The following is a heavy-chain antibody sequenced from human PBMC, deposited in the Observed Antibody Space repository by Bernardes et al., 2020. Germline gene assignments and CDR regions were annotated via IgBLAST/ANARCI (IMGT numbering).Heavy chain of an antibody. CDR3: ARYRGSSRGEYYYGMDV. J-gene: IGHJ6*02. D-gene: IGHD1-26*01. Sequence: RQAPGKGLEWVAVIWYDGSNKYYADSVKGRFTISRDNSKNTLYLQMNSLRAEDTAVYYCARYRGSSRGEYYYGMDVWGQGTTVTVSS. V-gene: IGHV3-33*01. CDR2: IWYDGSNK.